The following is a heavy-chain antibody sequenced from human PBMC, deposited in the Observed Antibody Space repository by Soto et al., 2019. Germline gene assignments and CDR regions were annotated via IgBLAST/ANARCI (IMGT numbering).Heavy chain of an antibody. V-gene: IGHV3-53*01. Sequence: PGGSLRLSCAASGLPVSTNYMSWVRQAPRKGLEWVSVIYNDGKTYYADSVKGRFTISRDASKNTLHLQMDSLRDEDTAVYYCVRPLPSGQNYGMDVWGQGTTVTVSS. J-gene: IGHJ6*02. CDR2: IYNDGKT. CDR3: VRPLPSGQNYGMDV. CDR1: GLPVSTNY. D-gene: IGHD3-10*01.